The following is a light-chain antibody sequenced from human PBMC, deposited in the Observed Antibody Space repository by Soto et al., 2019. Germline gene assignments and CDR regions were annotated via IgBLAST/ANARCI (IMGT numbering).Light chain of an antibody. Sequence: DIQMTQSPSTLSASVGDRVTITCRASQSISSWLAWYQQKPGKAPKILIYKASTLQSGVPSRFSGSGSGTEFTLTISSLQPDDFAIYYCQHYVSWWTFGQGTTVEIK. J-gene: IGKJ1*01. V-gene: IGKV1-5*03. CDR1: QSISSW. CDR3: QHYVSWWT. CDR2: KAS.